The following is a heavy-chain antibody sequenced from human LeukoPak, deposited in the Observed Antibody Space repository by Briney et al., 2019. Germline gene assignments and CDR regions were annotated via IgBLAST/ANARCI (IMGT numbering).Heavy chain of an antibody. CDR1: GGSISSYY. J-gene: IGHJ3*02. Sequence: SETLPLTCTVSGGSISSYYWSWIRQPPGKGLEWIGYIYYSGSTNYNPSLKSRVTISVDTSKNQFSLKLSSVTAADTAVYYCARSRLRFLEWLSDAFDIWGQGTMVTVSS. CDR2: IYYSGST. D-gene: IGHD3-3*01. V-gene: IGHV4-59*01. CDR3: ARSRLRFLEWLSDAFDI.